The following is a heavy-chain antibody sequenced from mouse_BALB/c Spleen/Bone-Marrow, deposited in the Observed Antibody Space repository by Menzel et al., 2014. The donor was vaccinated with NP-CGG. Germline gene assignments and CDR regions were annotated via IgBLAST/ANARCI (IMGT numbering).Heavy chain of an antibody. CDR1: GFSLTNYG. D-gene: IGHD1-2*01. CDR3: AKWCYYGYHYAMAY. V-gene: IGHV2-3*01. Sequence: QVTLKECGPGLVAPSQSLSITCTVSGFSLTNYGVSWVRQPPGKGLEWLGVIWGDGSTNYHSALISRLSISKNTSKSQVFLKLNNQQPVDTATYDFAKWCYYGYHYAMAYWGQGTSVTVSS. J-gene: IGHJ4*01. CDR2: IWGDGST.